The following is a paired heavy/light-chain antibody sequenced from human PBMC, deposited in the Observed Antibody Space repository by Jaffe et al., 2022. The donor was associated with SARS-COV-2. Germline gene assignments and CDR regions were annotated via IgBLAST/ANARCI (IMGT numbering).Light chain of an antibody. CDR3: QQLNSYPQT. CDR2: AAS. CDR1: QGISSY. V-gene: IGKV1-9*01. Sequence: DIQLTQSPSFLSASVGDRVTITCRASQGISSYLAWYQQKPGKAPKLLIYAASTLQSGVPSRFSGSGSGTEFTLTISSLQPEDFATYYCQQLNSYPQTFGQGTKLEIK. J-gene: IGKJ2*01.
Heavy chain of an antibody. J-gene: IGHJ5*02. D-gene: IGHD3-3*01. Sequence: QVQLQESGPGLVKPSETLSLTCTVSGGSISSYYWSWIRQPAGKGLEWIGRIYTSGSTNYNPSLKSRVTMSVDTSKNQFSLKLSSVTAADTAVYYCARGGQDYDLRYNWFDPWGQGTLVTVSS. V-gene: IGHV4-4*07. CDR3: ARGGQDYDLRYNWFDP. CDR1: GGSISSYY. CDR2: IYTSGST.